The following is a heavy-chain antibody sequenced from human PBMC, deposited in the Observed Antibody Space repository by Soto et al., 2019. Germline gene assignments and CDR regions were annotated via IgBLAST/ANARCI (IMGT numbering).Heavy chain of an antibody. CDR3: ASRYCSGGSCSTNSYYYGMDV. CDR2: IYYSGST. D-gene: IGHD2-15*01. CDR1: GGSISSGGYY. Sequence: SETLSLTCTVSGGSISSGGYYWSWIRQHPGKGLKSIGYIYYSGSTNYNPSLKSRVTISVDTSKNQFSLKLSSVTAADTAVYYCASRYCSGGSCSTNSYYYGMDVWGQGTTVTVSS. J-gene: IGHJ6*02. V-gene: IGHV4-61*08.